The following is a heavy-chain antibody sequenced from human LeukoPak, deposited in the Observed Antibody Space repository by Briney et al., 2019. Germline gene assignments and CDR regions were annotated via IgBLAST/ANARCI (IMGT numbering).Heavy chain of an antibody. J-gene: IGHJ4*02. D-gene: IGHD5-12*01. CDR1: GFTFSSYA. CDR3: ARREMATTLDY. Sequence: GGSLRLSCAASGFTFSSYAMSWVRQAPGKGLEWVSSISSSSSYIYYADSVKGRFTISRDNAKNSLYLQMNSLRAEDTAVYYCARREMATTLDYWGQGTLVTVSS. V-gene: IGHV3-21*01. CDR2: ISSSSSYI.